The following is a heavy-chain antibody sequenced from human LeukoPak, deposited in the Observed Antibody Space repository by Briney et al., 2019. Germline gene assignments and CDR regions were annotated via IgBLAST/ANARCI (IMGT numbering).Heavy chain of an antibody. D-gene: IGHD6-25*01. J-gene: IGHJ4*02. CDR2: VYYGRSP. Sequence: SETLSLTCTVSGDSISRSTYYWAWIRQPPGKGLEWIGSVYYGRSPYYNPSLESRATISVDTSKNHFSLKMSSVTAADTAVYYCARSSGTGTLSYWGQGTLVTVSS. CDR1: GDSISRSTYY. V-gene: IGHV4-39*02. CDR3: ARSSGTGTLSY.